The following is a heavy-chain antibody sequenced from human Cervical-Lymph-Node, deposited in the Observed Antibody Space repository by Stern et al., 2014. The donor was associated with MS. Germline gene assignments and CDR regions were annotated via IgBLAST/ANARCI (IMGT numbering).Heavy chain of an antibody. J-gene: IGHJ5*02. CDR1: GFTFTTHY. CDR2: INPNSGTT. D-gene: IGHD1-1*01. Sequence: QDQLVQSGAEVKKPGASVKVSCEASGFTFTTHYMHWIRQAPGESLDGVGMINPNSGTTIYARQFQGRVIITRDTSTSTIYMELTGLRSEDTALYFCTRVQRERRALDHFDPWGQGTLVTVSS. CDR3: TRVQRERRALDHFDP. V-gene: IGHV1-46*03.